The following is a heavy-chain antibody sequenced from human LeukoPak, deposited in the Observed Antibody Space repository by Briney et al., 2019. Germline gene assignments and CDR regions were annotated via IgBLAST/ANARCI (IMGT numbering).Heavy chain of an antibody. J-gene: IGHJ3*02. CDR3: ARDKWEPRYAFDI. CDR2: IYYSGTT. D-gene: IGHD1-26*01. CDR1: GGSISSSTYS. V-gene: IGHV4-39*07. Sequence: SDTLSLTCTVSGGSISSSTYSWGWIRQPPGKGLEWIGNIYYSGTTYYNASLKSRVTISVDTSKTQSSLKLSSVTAADTAVYYCARDKWEPRYAFDIWGQGTMVTVSS.